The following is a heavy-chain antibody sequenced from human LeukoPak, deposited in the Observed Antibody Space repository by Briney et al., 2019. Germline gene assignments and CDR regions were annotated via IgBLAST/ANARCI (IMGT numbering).Heavy chain of an antibody. CDR1: GFTFSSYA. D-gene: IGHD3-3*01. J-gene: IGHJ4*02. CDR2: ISGSGGST. CDR3: AKSWSSLTDDYSDY. V-gene: IGHV3-23*01. Sequence: PGGSLRLSCAASGFTFSSYAMSWVRQAPGKGLEWVSAISGSGGSTYYADSVKGRFTIPRDNSKNTLYLQMNSLRAEDTAVYYCAKSWSSLTDDYSDYWGQGTLVTVSS.